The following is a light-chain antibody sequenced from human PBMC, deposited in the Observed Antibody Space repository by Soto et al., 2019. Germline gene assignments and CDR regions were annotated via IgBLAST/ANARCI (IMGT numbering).Light chain of an antibody. Sequence: DIQMNQSPSTLSASVGDRVTITCRASQSMSSWLAWYQQKPGKAPKLLIYKASSLESGVPSRFSGSGSETEFTLTISSLQPDDFATYYCQQYNSYWTFGQGTKVEIK. CDR2: KAS. CDR3: QQYNSYWT. CDR1: QSMSSW. V-gene: IGKV1-5*03. J-gene: IGKJ1*01.